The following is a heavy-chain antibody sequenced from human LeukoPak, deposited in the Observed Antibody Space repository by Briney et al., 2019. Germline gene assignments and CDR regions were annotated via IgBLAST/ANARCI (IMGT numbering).Heavy chain of an antibody. V-gene: IGHV3-21*01. CDR1: GFTFSSYS. D-gene: IGHD5-24*01. CDR3: ARVTADRRGYYYYYMDV. Sequence: GGSLRLSCAASGFTFSSYSMNWVRQAPGKGLEWVSSISSSSSYIYYADSVKGRFTISRDSAKNSLYLQMNSLRAEDTAVYYCARVTADRRGYYYYYMDVWGKGTTVTVSS. CDR2: ISSSSSYI. J-gene: IGHJ6*03.